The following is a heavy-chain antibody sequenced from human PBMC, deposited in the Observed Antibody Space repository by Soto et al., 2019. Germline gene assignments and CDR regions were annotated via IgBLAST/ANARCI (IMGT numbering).Heavy chain of an antibody. V-gene: IGHV1-69*08. CDR2: IIPILGIA. CDR3: ARDVEVTTLNYYYYYYMDV. Sequence: QVQLVQSGAEVKKPGSSVKFSCKASGGTFSSYTISWVRQAPGQGLEWMGRIIPILGIANYAQKFQGRVTITADKSTSTAYMELSSLRSEDTAVYYCARDVEVTTLNYYYYYYMDVWGKGTTVTVSS. D-gene: IGHD4-4*01. J-gene: IGHJ6*03. CDR1: GGTFSSYT.